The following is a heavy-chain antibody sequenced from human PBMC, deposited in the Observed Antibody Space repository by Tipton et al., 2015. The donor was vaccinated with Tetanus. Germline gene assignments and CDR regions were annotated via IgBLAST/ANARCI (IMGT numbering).Heavy chain of an antibody. CDR2: IYHTGAA. Sequence: TLSLTCTVSGDSLVRGGYYWTWIRHLPGKGLEWIGYIYHTGAAHCNPSLKSRVTLSVDMSKNQFFLKMISMTAADTAVYFCARDFGSNHNWFDPWGQGTPVTVSS. V-gene: IGHV4-31*03. CDR3: ARDFGSNHNWFDP. CDR1: GDSLVRGGYY. J-gene: IGHJ5*02. D-gene: IGHD6-13*01.